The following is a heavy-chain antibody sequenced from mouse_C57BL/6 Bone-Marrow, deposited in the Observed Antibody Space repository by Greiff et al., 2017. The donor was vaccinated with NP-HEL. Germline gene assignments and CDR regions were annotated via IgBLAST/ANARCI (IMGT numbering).Heavy chain of an antibody. CDR1: GYTFTSYW. V-gene: IGHV1-5*01. D-gene: IGHD1-1*01. CDR2: IYPGNSDT. CDR3: TNPGGTPYWYFDV. J-gene: IGHJ1*03. Sequence: VQLQQSGPVLARPGASVKMSCKTSGYTFTSYWMHWVKQRPGQGLEWIGAIYPGNSDTSYNQKFKGKAKLTAVTSASTAYKELSSLTNEDSAVYYCTNPGGTPYWYFDVWGTGTTVTVSS.